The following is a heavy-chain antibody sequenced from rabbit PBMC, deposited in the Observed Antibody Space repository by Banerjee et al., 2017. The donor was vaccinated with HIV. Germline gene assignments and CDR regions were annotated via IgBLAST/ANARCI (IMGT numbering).Heavy chain of an antibody. CDR2: INTGSGST. Sequence: QEQLEESGGDLVKPEGSLTLTCTVSGFSLSGYWMSWVRQAPGKGLEWIGYINTGSGSTDYASWAKGRFTISRRTSLNTVTLQMTSLPAADTATYFCARDLAGVTGWNFNLWGPGTLVTVS. CDR1: GFSLSGYW. D-gene: IGHD4-1*01. CDR3: ARDLAGVTGWNFNL. J-gene: IGHJ4*01. V-gene: IGHV1S47*01.